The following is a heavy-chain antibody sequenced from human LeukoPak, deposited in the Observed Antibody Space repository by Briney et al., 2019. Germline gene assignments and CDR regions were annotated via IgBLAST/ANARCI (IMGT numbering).Heavy chain of an antibody. V-gene: IGHV3-48*01. Sequence: GGSLRLSCAASGFTFSSYDMNWVRQAPGRGLEWVSYISSSSSTIYYADSVKGRFTISRDNAKNSLYLQMNSLRAEDTAVYYCARGGDFWSGYYSGDYYYMDVWGKGTTVTVSS. CDR2: ISSSSSTI. J-gene: IGHJ6*03. CDR3: ARGGDFWSGYYSGDYYYMDV. D-gene: IGHD3-3*01. CDR1: GFTFSSYD.